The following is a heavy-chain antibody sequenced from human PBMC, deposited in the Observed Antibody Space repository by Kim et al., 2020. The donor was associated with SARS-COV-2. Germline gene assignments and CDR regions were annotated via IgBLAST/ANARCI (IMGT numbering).Heavy chain of an antibody. CDR3: ARDPGVFCRSSNCLYYYGMDV. CDR1: GGSISSYY. V-gene: IGHV4-59*01. D-gene: IGHD2-8*01. J-gene: IGHJ6*02. Sequence: SETLSLTCTASGGSISSYYWSWIRQPPGKGLEWIGYIYHRGSTYYNSPLKSRVTISVDTSNNQFSLKLSPVTAADTAVYYCARDPGVFCRSSNCLYYYGMDVWGQGTTDTVSS. CDR2: IYHRGST.